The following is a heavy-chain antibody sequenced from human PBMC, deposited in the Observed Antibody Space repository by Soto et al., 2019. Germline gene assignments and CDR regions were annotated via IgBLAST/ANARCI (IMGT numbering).Heavy chain of an antibody. CDR1: GFTFSSYW. V-gene: IGHV3-74*01. CDR3: ARSRGSGGVEYNMDV. J-gene: IGHJ6*02. D-gene: IGHD3-16*01. Sequence: EVQLVESGGGLVQPGGSLRLSCAASGFTFSSYWMHWVRQGPGEGLVWVSRIMSDGSGTTYADSVKGRFTNSRDNAKNKLYLQMNSLRAEDTAVYHCARSRGSGGVEYNMDVWGQGTTVTVSS. CDR2: IMSDGSGT.